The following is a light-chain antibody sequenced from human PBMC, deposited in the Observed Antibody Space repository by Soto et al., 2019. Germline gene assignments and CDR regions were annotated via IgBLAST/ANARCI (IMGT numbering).Light chain of an antibody. CDR1: QGISNY. V-gene: IGKV1-27*01. Sequence: DIQMTQSPSSLSASVGDRVTITCRARQGISNYLAWYQQKPGKVPKLLIHDASTLQSGVPSRFSGSGSGTDFTLTISSLQTEDVETYYCQKYNSAPYTFGQGTKLEIK. CDR2: DAS. J-gene: IGKJ2*01. CDR3: QKYNSAPYT.